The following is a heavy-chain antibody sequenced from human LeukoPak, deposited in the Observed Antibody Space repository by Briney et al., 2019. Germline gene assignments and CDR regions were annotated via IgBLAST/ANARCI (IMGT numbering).Heavy chain of an antibody. CDR1: GGSISSYY. J-gene: IGHJ3*02. D-gene: IGHD3-22*01. CDR2: IYYSGST. V-gene: IGHV4-59*01. CDR3: ARALVNSSGYNAFDI. Sequence: SSETLSLTCTVSGGSISSYYWSWIRQPPGKGLEWIGYIYYSGSTNYNPSPKSRVTILVDTSKNQFSLRLSSVAAADTAVYYCARALVNSSGYNAFDIWGQGTMVTVSS.